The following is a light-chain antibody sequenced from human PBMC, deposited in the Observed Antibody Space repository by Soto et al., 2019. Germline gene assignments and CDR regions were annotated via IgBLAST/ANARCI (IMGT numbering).Light chain of an antibody. CDR1: QTLRGNY. V-gene: IGKV3-20*01. CDR2: GPS. Sequence: EIVLTQSPATLSLSPGDSAALSCWASQTLRGNYFAWYQQIPGQPPRLLVYGPSGRAAGIPDRFSGSGSRTVSNLTIRGVEPEDFAVYYWHQFGSSTFTYGPGTKVNMK. CDR3: HQFGSSTFT. J-gene: IGKJ3*01.